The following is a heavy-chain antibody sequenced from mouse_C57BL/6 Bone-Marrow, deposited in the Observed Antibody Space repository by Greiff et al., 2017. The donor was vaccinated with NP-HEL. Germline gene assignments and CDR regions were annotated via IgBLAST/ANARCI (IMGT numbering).Heavy chain of an antibody. CDR3: TRATTVEGRYFDV. D-gene: IGHD1-1*01. V-gene: IGHV6-6*01. CDR2: IRNKANNHAT. J-gene: IGHJ1*03. Sequence: EVKVEESGGGLVQPGGSMKLSCAASGFTFSDAWMDWVRQSPEKGLEWVAEIRNKANNHATYYAESVKGRFTISRDDSKSSVYLQMNSLRAEDTGIYYCTRATTVEGRYFDVWGTGTTVTVSS. CDR1: GFTFSDAW.